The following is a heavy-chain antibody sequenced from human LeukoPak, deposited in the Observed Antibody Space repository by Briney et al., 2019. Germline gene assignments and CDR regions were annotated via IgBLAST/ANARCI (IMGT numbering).Heavy chain of an antibody. D-gene: IGHD4/OR15-4a*01. CDR2: IRYDGSNK. CDR1: GFTFSSYG. Sequence: GGSLRPSCAASGFTFSSYGMHWVRQAPGKGLEWVAVIRYDGSNKYYADSVKGRFTISRDNSKNTLYLQMNSLRAEDTAVYYCARAPMVRANVVDYWGQGTLVTVSS. CDR3: ARAPMVRANVVDY. V-gene: IGHV3-33*01. J-gene: IGHJ4*02.